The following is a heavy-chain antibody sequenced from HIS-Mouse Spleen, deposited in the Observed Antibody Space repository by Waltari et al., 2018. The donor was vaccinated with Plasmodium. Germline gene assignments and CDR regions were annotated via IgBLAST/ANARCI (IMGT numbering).Heavy chain of an antibody. CDR3: ARVTSSGVYWYFDL. CDR1: GGSFSGYY. CDR2: IKHSGSN. D-gene: IGHD3-3*01. J-gene: IGHJ2*01. V-gene: IGHV4-34*01. Sequence: QVQLQQWGAGLLKPSETLSLTCAVYGGSFSGYYWSWIRQPPGKGLEWIGEIKHSGSNHYNPSLKSRVTISVDTSKNQFSLKRSSVTAADTAVYYCARVTSSGVYWYFDLWGRGTLVTVSS.